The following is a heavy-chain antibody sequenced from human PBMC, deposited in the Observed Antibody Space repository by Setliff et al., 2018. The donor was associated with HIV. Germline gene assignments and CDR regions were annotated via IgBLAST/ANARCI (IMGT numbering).Heavy chain of an antibody. J-gene: IGHJ6*02. CDR2: IFYSGST. V-gene: IGHV4-30-4*08. D-gene: IGHD6-19*01. CDR3: ARILGSHYYYGMDV. CDR1: GGSFSSGDYS. Sequence: TLSLTCTVSGGSFSSGDYSWTWIRQPPGKGLEWIGFIFYSGSTYQNPSLKSRVTISVDSSKNHFSLILSSVTAADTAVYFCARILGSHYYYGMDVWGPGTTVTVSS.